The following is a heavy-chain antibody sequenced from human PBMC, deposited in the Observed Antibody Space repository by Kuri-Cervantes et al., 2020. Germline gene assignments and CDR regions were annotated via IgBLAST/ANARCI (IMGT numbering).Heavy chain of an antibody. J-gene: IGHJ4*02. V-gene: IGHV1-18*01. CDR1: GYTFTSYD. D-gene: IGHD3-10*01. CDR3: ARDQGLLWFGEFASPDGY. Sequence: ASVKVSCKASGYTFTSYDINWVRQATGQGLEWMGWISAYNGNTNYAQKLQGRVTMTTDTSTSTAYMELRSLRSDDTAVYYCARDQGLLWFGEFASPDGYWGQGTLVTVSS. CDR2: ISAYNGNT.